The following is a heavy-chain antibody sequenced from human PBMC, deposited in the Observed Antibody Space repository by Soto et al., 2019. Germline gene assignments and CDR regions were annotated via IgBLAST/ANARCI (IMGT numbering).Heavy chain of an antibody. V-gene: IGHV3-30*03. D-gene: IGHD3-10*01. CDR2: ISYDGSNK. CDR3: VGGQYYFDY. J-gene: IGHJ4*02. Sequence: QAQLVESGGGVVQPGRSLRLSCAASGFPFTTYGMHWVREGPGKGLDWVAAISYDGSNKFYADSVKGRFTISRDNSKNTLYLQMNSLRPEDTALYYCVGGQYYFDYRGQGTLVIVSS. CDR1: GFPFTTYG.